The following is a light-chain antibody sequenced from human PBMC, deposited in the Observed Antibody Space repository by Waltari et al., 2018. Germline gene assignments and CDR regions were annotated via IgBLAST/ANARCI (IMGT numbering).Light chain of an antibody. Sequence: DIQMTQSPSSLSASVGDRVTITCRAGQSVSVFLNWYQQKPGKAPKLLISAASSLQSRVPSRFSCSGSGTDFTPTISGLQPEDIATYYCQQSYSNPITFGQGTRLEIK. J-gene: IGKJ5*01. CDR3: QQSYSNPIT. CDR1: QSVSVF. CDR2: AAS. V-gene: IGKV1-39*01.